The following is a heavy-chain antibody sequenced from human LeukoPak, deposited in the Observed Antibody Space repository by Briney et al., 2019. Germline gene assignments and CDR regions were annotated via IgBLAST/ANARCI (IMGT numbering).Heavy chain of an antibody. CDR2: ISAYNGNT. CDR3: ASLSHSNEDRVVDY. Sequence: ASVKVSCKASGYTFTSYGISWVRQAPGQGLEWMGWISAYNGNTNYAQKFQGRVTMTRDTSISTAYMELSRLRSDDTAVYCCASLSHSNEDRVVDYWGQGTLVTVSS. V-gene: IGHV1-18*01. CDR1: GYTFTSYG. D-gene: IGHD2-15*01. J-gene: IGHJ4*02.